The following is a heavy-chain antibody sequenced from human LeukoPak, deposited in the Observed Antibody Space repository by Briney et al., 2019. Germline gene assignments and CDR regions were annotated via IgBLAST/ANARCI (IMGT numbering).Heavy chain of an antibody. Sequence: PGGSLRLSCAASGFTFDDYGMTWVRQAPGKGLEWVSAISGSGGSTNYADSVKGRFTISRDNSKNTLYLQMNSLRAEDTAVYYCAKDTEYSSGWYQIAYYFDYWGQGTLVTVSS. J-gene: IGHJ4*02. CDR1: GFTFDDYG. D-gene: IGHD6-19*01. CDR2: ISGSGGST. V-gene: IGHV3-23*01. CDR3: AKDTEYSSGWYQIAYYFDY.